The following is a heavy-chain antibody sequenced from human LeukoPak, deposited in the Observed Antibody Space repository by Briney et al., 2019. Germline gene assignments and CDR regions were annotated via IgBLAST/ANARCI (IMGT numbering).Heavy chain of an antibody. J-gene: IGHJ3*01. D-gene: IGHD6-19*01. CDR2: INAGNGNT. Sequence: VASVTVSCTASGYTFTSYGITWVRQAPGQGLEWMGWINAGNGNTKYSQKFQGRVTITRDTSASTAYMELSSLRSEDTAVYYCARDSLSSGWATDAFDVWGQGTMVTVSS. V-gene: IGHV1-3*01. CDR3: ARDSLSSGWATDAFDV. CDR1: GYTFTSYG.